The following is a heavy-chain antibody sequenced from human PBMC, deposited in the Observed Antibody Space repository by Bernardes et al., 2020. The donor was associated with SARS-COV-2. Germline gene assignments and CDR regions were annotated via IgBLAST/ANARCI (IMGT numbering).Heavy chain of an antibody. CDR3: ARVHRASGSYLPRDY. CDR2: ISGSNSNI. CDR1: GFSFSTSS. J-gene: IGHJ4*02. D-gene: IGHD3-10*01. V-gene: IGHV3-48*02. Sequence: GGSLRLSCEASGFSFSTSSMNWVRQAPGKGLEWISYISGSNSNIFYADSVKGRFTISRDNARNSLYLQMNSLRDEDTAVYYCARVHRASGSYLPRDYCGQGTVVTDSA.